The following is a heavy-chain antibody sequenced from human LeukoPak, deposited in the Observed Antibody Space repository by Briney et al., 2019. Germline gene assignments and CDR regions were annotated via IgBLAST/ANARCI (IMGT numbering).Heavy chain of an antibody. CDR1: GGSISSHY. J-gene: IGHJ6*03. D-gene: IGHD5-24*01. CDR3: ARAERARYYYYMDV. CDR2: IYYSGST. Sequence: SETLSLTCTVSGGSISSHYWSWIRQPPGKGLEWIGYIYYSGSTNYNPSLKSRVTISVDTSKNQFSLKLSSVTAADTAVYYCARAERARYYYYMDVWGKGTTVTVSS. V-gene: IGHV4-59*11.